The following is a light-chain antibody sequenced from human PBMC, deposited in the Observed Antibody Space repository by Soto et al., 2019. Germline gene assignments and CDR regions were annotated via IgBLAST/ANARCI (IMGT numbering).Light chain of an antibody. CDR1: PNINTY. J-gene: IGKJ2*01. Sequence: IPMPQSPSSLSASVGDRVTITCRASPNINTYLNWYQQRLAEAPSLLIYTASNLQSGVPTRLSGSGSGTDSTLTISNLQPADFATYYCQQSYSTPRTLGQGTKSEIK. CDR2: TAS. CDR3: QQSYSTPRT. V-gene: IGKV1-39*01.